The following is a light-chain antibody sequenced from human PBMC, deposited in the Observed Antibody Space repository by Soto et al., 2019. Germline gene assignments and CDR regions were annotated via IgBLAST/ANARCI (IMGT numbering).Light chain of an antibody. Sequence: ILLTQSPGTLSLSPGERATLSCRASQSVSSNLAWYQQKPGQAPRLLIYGASTRATGIPARFSGSGSGTEFTLTISSLQSEDFAVYYCQQYNNWPPWTFGQGTKVDIK. CDR2: GAS. CDR1: QSVSSN. V-gene: IGKV3-15*01. J-gene: IGKJ1*01. CDR3: QQYNNWPPWT.